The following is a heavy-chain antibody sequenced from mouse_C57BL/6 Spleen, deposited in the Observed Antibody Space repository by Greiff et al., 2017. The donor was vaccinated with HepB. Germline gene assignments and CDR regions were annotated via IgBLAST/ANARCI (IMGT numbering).Heavy chain of an antibody. CDR2: IYIGNGYT. CDR1: GYTFTSYG. CDR3: ARSGDYGSSYVAWFAY. D-gene: IGHD1-1*01. J-gene: IGHJ3*01. V-gene: IGHV1-58*01. Sequence: EVKLQESGAELVRPGSSVKMSCKTSGYTFTSYGINWVKQRPGQGLEWIGYIYIGNGYTEYNEKFKGKATLTSDTSSSTAYMQLSSLTSEDSAIYCCARSGDYGSSYVAWFAYWGQGTLVTVSA.